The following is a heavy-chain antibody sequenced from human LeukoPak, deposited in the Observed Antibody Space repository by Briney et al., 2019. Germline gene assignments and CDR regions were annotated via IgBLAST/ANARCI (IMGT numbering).Heavy chain of an antibody. Sequence: GASVKVSCKAYGYTLTSYGISWVRQAPGQGLEWMGGISAYNGNTNYAQKLQGRVTMPTDTSTSTAYMELRSLRSDDTAVYFCARGIAAASTLYYYYDGMDVWGQGTTVTVSS. CDR1: GYTLTSYG. CDR2: ISAYNGNT. V-gene: IGHV1-18*01. J-gene: IGHJ6*02. CDR3: ARGIAAASTLYYYYDGMDV. D-gene: IGHD6-13*01.